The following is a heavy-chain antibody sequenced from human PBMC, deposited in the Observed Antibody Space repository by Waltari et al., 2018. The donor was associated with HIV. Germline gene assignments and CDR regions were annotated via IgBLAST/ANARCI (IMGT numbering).Heavy chain of an antibody. CDR2: ISAYNGNT. V-gene: IGHV1-18*01. D-gene: IGHD6-19*01. J-gene: IGHJ6*02. CDR3: ASYSSGWPYYYGMDV. Sequence: QVQLVQSGAEVKKPGASVKVSCKASGYTFTSYGISWVRQAPGQGLEWMGWISAYNGNTNYAQKLQGRVTMTTDTATSTAYMELRSLRSDDTAVYYCASYSSGWPYYYGMDVWGQGTTVTVSS. CDR1: GYTFTSYG.